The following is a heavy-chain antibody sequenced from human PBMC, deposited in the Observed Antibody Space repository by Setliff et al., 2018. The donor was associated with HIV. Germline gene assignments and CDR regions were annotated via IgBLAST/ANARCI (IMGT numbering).Heavy chain of an antibody. J-gene: IGHJ4*02. CDR3: ARAAPGGGNDYFGY. Sequence: ASVKVSCRASGYMFTSYTMHWVRQAPGQRLEWMGCINAGNGNTRYSQKFQGRVTIIRDTSASTAYMELSSLRSEDPALYYCARAAPGGGNDYFGYWGQGAPVTVSS. CDR2: INAGNGNT. CDR1: GYMFTSYT. V-gene: IGHV1-3*01. D-gene: IGHD3-16*01.